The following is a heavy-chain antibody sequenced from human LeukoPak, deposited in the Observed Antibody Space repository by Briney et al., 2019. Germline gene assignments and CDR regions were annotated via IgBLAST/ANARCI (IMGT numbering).Heavy chain of an antibody. V-gene: IGHV3-30*04. D-gene: IGHD2-2*01. CDR2: ISYDGSNK. J-gene: IGHJ5*02. CDR1: GFTFSSYA. Sequence: GGSLRLSCAASGFTFSSYAMHWVRQAPGKGLEWVAVISYDGSNKKYADSVKGRFTISRDNSKNTLYLQMNSLRAEDTAVYYCARDFCSSTSCFYDPWGQGTLVTVSS. CDR3: ARDFCSSTSCFYDP.